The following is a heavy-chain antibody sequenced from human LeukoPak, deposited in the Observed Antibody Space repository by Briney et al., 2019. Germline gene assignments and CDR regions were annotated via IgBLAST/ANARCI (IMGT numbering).Heavy chain of an antibody. J-gene: IGHJ4*02. Sequence: GGSLRLSCAASGFTFSSYAMHWVRQAPGKGLEYVSAISSNGGSTYYANSVKGRFTISRDNSKNTLYLQMGSLRAEDMAVYYCARKVYCSSTSCYSYFDYWGQGTLVTVSS. CDR2: ISSNGGST. D-gene: IGHD2-2*01. CDR3: ARKVYCSSTSCYSYFDY. V-gene: IGHV3-64*01. CDR1: GFTFSSYA.